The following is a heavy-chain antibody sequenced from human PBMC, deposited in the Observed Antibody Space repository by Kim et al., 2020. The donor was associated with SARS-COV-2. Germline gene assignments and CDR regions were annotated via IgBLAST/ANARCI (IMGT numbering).Heavy chain of an antibody. V-gene: IGHV3-11*06. D-gene: IGHD3-10*01. CDR2: ISSSSSYT. CDR3: ARDPTMVRGVIIDLFDY. CDR1: GFTFSDYY. Sequence: GGSLRLSCAASGFTFSDYYMSWIRQAPGKGLEWVSYISSSSSYTNYADSVKGRFTISRDNAKNSLYLQMNSLRAEDTAVYYCARDPTMVRGVIIDLFDYWGQGTLVTVSS. J-gene: IGHJ4*02.